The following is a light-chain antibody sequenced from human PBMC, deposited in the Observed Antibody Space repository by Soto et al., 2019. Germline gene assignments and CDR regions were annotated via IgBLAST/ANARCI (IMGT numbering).Light chain of an antibody. CDR1: QSVSNNY. CDR3: QQYGNSPIT. J-gene: IGKJ5*01. Sequence: EIVLTQSPGTLSLSPGERATLSCRASQSVSNNYLAWYQQEPGQAPRLLIYGASNRATGIPDRFSGSGSGTDFTLTISRLEPEDFAVYYCQQYGNSPITFGQGTRLEI. CDR2: GAS. V-gene: IGKV3-20*01.